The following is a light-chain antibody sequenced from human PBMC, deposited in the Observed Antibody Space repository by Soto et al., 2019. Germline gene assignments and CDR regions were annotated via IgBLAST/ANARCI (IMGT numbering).Light chain of an antibody. J-gene: IGKJ4*01. Sequence: EILLTQSPGTLSLSPGERATLSCRASQSVSSSYLAWYQQKPGQTPRLLIYGASTRHTGIPARFSGSWSGTEFTLPLIRLQSEDSAVYYCQQYNDWPLTFGGGTKVDIK. CDR1: QSVSSSY. V-gene: IGKV3-20*01. CDR2: GAS. CDR3: QQYNDWPLT.